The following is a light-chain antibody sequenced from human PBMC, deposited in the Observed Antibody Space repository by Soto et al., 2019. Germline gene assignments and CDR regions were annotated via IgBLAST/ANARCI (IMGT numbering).Light chain of an antibody. CDR3: QRYNNWPLT. CDR1: QGIGST. J-gene: IGKJ4*01. V-gene: IGKV3-15*01. CDR2: GAS. Sequence: EIVMTQSPATLSVSPWERATLSCRASQGIGSTLAWYQQKPGQTPRLLIYGASTRATGVPARFSGSGSGTEFTLTINSLQSEDFAVYYCQRYNNWPLTFGRGTKVDIK.